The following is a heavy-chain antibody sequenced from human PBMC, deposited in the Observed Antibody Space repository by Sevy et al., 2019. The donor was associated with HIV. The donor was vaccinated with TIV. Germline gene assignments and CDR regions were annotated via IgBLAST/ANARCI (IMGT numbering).Heavy chain of an antibody. V-gene: IGHV1-24*01. CDR3: ARTTDYYESSGSPFDY. Sequence: ASVKVSCKVSGYRLSQLSMHWVRQAPGKGLEWMGSFDPEDDETIYAQNFQGRVAMTEDTSTDTAYMELSTLRSEDTAVYYCARTTDYYESSGSPFDYWGQGTLVTVSS. D-gene: IGHD3-22*01. CDR1: GYRLSQLS. CDR2: FDPEDDET. J-gene: IGHJ4*02.